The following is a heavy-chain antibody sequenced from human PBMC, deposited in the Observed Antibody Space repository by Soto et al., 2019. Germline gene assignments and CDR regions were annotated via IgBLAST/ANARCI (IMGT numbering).Heavy chain of an antibody. CDR3: ARAAMGGSSWPFDY. J-gene: IGHJ4*02. V-gene: IGHV4-4*02. Sequence: QVQLQESGPGLVKPSGTLSLTCAVSGGSISSSNWWSWVRQPPGKGLEWIGEIYHSGSTNYNPSLKSRVTIAVDKSKNQFSLRLSYVTAADTAVYYCARAAMGGSSWPFDYWGQGTLVTVSS. CDR2: IYHSGST. D-gene: IGHD6-13*01. CDR1: GGSISSSNW.